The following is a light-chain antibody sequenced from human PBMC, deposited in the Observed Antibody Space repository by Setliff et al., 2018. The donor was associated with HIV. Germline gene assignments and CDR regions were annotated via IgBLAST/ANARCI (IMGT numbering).Light chain of an antibody. CDR3: QAWDSSTAN. Sequence: SYELTQPPSVSVSPGQTASITCSGDKLGDKYTCWYQQKPGQSPVLVIYQDTKRPSGIPERFSGSNSGNTATLTIRGTQAMDEADYYCQAWDSSTANFGTGTKVTVL. CDR1: KLGDKY. J-gene: IGLJ1*01. CDR2: QDT. V-gene: IGLV3-1*01.